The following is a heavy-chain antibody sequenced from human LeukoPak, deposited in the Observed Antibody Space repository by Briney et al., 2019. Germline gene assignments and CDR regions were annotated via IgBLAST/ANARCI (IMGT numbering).Heavy chain of an antibody. CDR1: GFTFSSYS. V-gene: IGHV3-21*01. CDR3: ARDSMVVADKDY. D-gene: IGHD2-15*01. J-gene: IGHJ4*02. CDR2: ISSSSSYI. Sequence: GGSLRLSCAASGFTFSSYSMNWVRQAPGKGLEWVSSISSSSSYIYYADSVKGRFTISRDNAKNSLYLQMNSLRAEDTAVYYCARDSMVVADKDYWGQGTLVTVSS.